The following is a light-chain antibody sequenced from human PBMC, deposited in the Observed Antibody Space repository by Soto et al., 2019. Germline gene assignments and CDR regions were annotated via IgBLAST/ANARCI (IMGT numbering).Light chain of an antibody. CDR3: QQYDSYSLT. Sequence: DIQMTQSPSTLSASVGDRVTITCRASQRISTWLAWYKQKLGKAPKVLIFDASSLQTGVQSRFSGSGSGTEFTLTICGLQADDFATYYCQQYDSYSLTFGRGTKVDIK. J-gene: IGKJ4*02. V-gene: IGKV1-5*01. CDR2: DAS. CDR1: QRISTW.